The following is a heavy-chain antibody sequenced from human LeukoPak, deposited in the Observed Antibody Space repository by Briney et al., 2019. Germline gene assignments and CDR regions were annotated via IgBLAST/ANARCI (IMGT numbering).Heavy chain of an antibody. CDR1: GFTFSSYA. J-gene: IGHJ6*03. Sequence: PGGSLRLSCAASGFTFSSYAMSWVRQAPGKGLERVSAISGSGGSTYYADSVKGRFTISRANSKNTLYLQMNSLRAEDTAVYYCAKVGATRYYYYYYMDDWGKGTTVTVSS. CDR3: AKVGATRYYYYYYMDD. CDR2: ISGSGGST. D-gene: IGHD1-26*01. V-gene: IGHV3-23*01.